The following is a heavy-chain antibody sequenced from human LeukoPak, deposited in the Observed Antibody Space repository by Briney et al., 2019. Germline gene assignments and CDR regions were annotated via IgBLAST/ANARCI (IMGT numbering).Heavy chain of an antibody. CDR2: INHSGST. J-gene: IGHJ3*02. CDR3: ARRAMRDAFDI. CDR1: GGSFSGYY. V-gene: IGHV4-34*01. Sequence: PSETLSLTCAVYGGSFSGYYWSWIRQPPGKGLEWIGEINHSGSTNYNPSLKSRVTISVDTSKNQLSLKLSSVTAADTAVYYCARRAMRDAFDIWGQGTMVTVSS. D-gene: IGHD2-2*01.